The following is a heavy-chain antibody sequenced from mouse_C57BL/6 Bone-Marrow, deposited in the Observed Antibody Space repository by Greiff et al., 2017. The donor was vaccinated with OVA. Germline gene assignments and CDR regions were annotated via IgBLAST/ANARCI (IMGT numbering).Heavy chain of an antibody. CDR1: GYSITSGYY. CDR3: ARENYSKRGYFDY. D-gene: IGHD2-5*01. CDR2: ISYDGSN. J-gene: IGHJ2*01. Sequence: VQLQQSGPGLVKPSQSLSLTCSVTGYSITSGYYWNWIRQFPGNKLEWMGYISYDGSNNYNPSLKNRISITRDTSKNQFFLKLNSVTTEDTATYYCARENYSKRGYFDYWGQGTTLTVSS. V-gene: IGHV3-6*01.